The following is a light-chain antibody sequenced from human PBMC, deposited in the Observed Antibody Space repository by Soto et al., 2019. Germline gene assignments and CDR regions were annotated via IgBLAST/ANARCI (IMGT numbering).Light chain of an antibody. CDR1: QSFSSSS. CDR3: QQYGSAPFT. V-gene: IGKV3-20*01. Sequence: EIVLTQSPGTLSLSPGERATLSCRASQSFSSSSLAWYQQKPGQAPRLLIYGASSRATGIPDRFSGSRSVTDFTLTISRLEPEDFAVYYCQQYGSAPFTFGPGAKVDIK. J-gene: IGKJ3*01. CDR2: GAS.